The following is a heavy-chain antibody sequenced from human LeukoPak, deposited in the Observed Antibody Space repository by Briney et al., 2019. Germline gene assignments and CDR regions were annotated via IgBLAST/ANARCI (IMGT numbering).Heavy chain of an antibody. CDR3: VRDETLWALDW. J-gene: IGHJ4*02. D-gene: IGHD7-27*01. Sequence: GGSLRLSCTASGFTFSGHWIHWVRQPPGMGLVWVSRINERGTDSMYAESVKGRFTISRDNAKNTVYLQMNGLRAEDTAVYYCVRDETLWALDWWGQGTLVSVSS. V-gene: IGHV3-74*03. CDR1: GFTFSGHW. CDR2: INERGTDS.